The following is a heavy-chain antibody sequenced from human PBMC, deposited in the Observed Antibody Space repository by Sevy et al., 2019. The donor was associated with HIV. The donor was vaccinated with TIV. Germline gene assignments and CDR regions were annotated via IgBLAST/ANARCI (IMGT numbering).Heavy chain of an antibody. CDR2: ISSSGNTI. CDR1: GFTFSNYE. J-gene: IGHJ4*02. CDR3: ARAYCSSTSCSSTSDY. V-gene: IGHV3-48*03. Sequence: GGSLRLSCEASGFTFSNYEMNWVRQAPGKGLEWVSYISSSGNTIYYADSVKGRFTISRDNAKNSLYLQMNSLRAEDTAVYYCARAYCSSTSCSSTSDYWGQGTLVTVSS. D-gene: IGHD2-2*01.